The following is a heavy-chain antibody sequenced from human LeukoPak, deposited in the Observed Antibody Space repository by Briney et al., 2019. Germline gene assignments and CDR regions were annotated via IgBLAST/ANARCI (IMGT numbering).Heavy chain of an antibody. CDR1: GYTFTSYY. V-gene: IGHV1-46*01. D-gene: IGHD6-19*01. J-gene: IGHJ4*02. CDR2: INPSGDTT. CDR3: ARGIAVAAPDY. Sequence: ASVKVSCKASGYTFTSYYMHWVRQALGQGLEWMGIINPSGDTTNYAQKFQGRVTMTRDTSTSTVYMELSSLRSEDTAVYYCARGIAVAAPDYWGQGTLVTVSS.